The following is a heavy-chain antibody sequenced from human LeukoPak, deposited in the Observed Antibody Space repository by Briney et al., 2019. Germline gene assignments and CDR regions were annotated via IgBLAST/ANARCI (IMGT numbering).Heavy chain of an antibody. CDR1: GFIFSSYG. CDR2: ISGGGGNI. Sequence: PGGSLRLSCAASGFIFSSYGMNWVRQAPGKGLEWISYISGGGGNIHYADSVKGRFTISRDNSKNTLYLQMNSLRAEDTAVYYCARDPFNYYDSSGYGDYWGQGTLVTVSS. V-gene: IGHV3-48*01. J-gene: IGHJ4*02. D-gene: IGHD3-22*01. CDR3: ARDPFNYYDSSGYGDY.